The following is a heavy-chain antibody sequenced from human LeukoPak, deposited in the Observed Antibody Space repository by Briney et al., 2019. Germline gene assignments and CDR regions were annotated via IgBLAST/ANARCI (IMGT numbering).Heavy chain of an antibody. D-gene: IGHD4-17*01. CDR2: IYSGGTT. J-gene: IGHJ3*02. V-gene: IGHV3-53*01. Sequence: GGSLRLSCAASGFTVSSNYMSWVRQAPGKGLEWVSVIYSGGTTYYADSVKGRFTISRDNSNDTLYLQMNSLRAEDTAVYYCARGPVTRFEIWGQGTMVTVSS. CDR3: ARGPVTRFEI. CDR1: GFTVSSNY.